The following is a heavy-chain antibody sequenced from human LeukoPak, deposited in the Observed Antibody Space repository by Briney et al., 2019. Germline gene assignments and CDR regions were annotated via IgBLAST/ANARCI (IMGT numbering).Heavy chain of an antibody. V-gene: IGHV4-34*01. D-gene: IGHD3-16*01. Sequence: SETLSLTCAVYGGSFSGYYWNWIRQPPGKGLEWIGEINHSGSTNYNPSLKSRVTISVDTSKNQFSLKLSSVTAADTAVYYCARWSTFYGFSNWGQGTLVTVSS. CDR3: ARWSTFYGFSN. CDR1: GGSFSGYY. CDR2: INHSGST. J-gene: IGHJ4*02.